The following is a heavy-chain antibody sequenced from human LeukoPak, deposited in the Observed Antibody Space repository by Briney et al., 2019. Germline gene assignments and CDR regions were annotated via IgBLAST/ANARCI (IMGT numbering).Heavy chain of an antibody. D-gene: IGHD3-3*01. Sequence: GGSLRLSCAASGFTFSSYAMSWVPQAPGKGLEWVSAISGSGGSTYYADSVKGRFTISRDNSKNTLYLQMNSLRAEDTAVYYCAKRQYYDFWSGYYTFDYWGQGTLVTVSS. V-gene: IGHV3-23*01. CDR2: ISGSGGST. J-gene: IGHJ4*02. CDR3: AKRQYYDFWSGYYTFDY. CDR1: GFTFSSYA.